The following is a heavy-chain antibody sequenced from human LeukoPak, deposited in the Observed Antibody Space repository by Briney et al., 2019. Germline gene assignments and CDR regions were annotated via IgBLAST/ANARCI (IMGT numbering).Heavy chain of an antibody. CDR3: ARLAYCGDDCYSADFDY. J-gene: IGHJ4*02. V-gene: IGHV3-21*01. CDR2: ISSSSSYI. Sequence: GGSLRLSCGASGITFSSYSMNWVRQAPGKGLEWVSSISSSSSYIYYADSVKGRFTISRDNAKNSVYLQMNSLRAEDTAVYYCARLAYCGDDCYSADFDYWGQGTLVTVSS. CDR1: GITFSSYS. D-gene: IGHD2-21*01.